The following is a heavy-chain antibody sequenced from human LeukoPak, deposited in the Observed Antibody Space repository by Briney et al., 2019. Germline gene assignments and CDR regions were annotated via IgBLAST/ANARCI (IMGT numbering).Heavy chain of an antibody. CDR1: GFTFSSYA. D-gene: IGHD5-18*01. J-gene: IGHJ4*02. Sequence: GGSLRLSCAASGFTFSSYAMSWVRQAPGKGLEWVSAFSGSAGSTYYADSVKGRFTISRDNSKNTLYLQMNSLRAEDTAVYYCAKHIEGYNYGSYYFDYWGQGTLVTVSS. CDR3: AKHIEGYNYGSYYFDY. CDR2: FSGSAGST. V-gene: IGHV3-23*01.